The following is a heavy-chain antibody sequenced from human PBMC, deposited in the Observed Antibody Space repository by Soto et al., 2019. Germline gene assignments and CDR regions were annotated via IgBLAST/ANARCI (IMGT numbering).Heavy chain of an antibody. CDR1: GFTFSSYG. Sequence: GGSLRLSCAASGFTFSSYGMHWVRQAPGKGLEWVAVIWYDGSNKYYADSVKGRFTISRDNSKNTLYLQMNSLRAEDTAVYYCAMAPPAILTGYKNGMAVWGQGTTVTVSS. V-gene: IGHV3-33*01. CDR3: AMAPPAILTGYKNGMAV. J-gene: IGHJ6*02. CDR2: IWYDGSNK. D-gene: IGHD3-9*01.